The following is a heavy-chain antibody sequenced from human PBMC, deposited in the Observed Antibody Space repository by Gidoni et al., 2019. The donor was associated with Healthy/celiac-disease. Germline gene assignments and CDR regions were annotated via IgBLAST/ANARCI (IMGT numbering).Heavy chain of an antibody. D-gene: IGHD2-15*01. CDR1: GGSFSGYY. J-gene: IGHJ5*02. V-gene: IGHV4-34*01. CDR3: ARGPDIVVVVAATGGLWFDP. CDR2: INHSGST. Sequence: QVQLQQWGAGLLKPSETLSLTCAVYGGSFSGYYWSWIRQPPGKGLEWIGEINHSGSTNYNPSLKSRVTISVDTSKNQFSLKLSSVTAADTAVYYCARGPDIVVVVAATGGLWFDPWGQGTLVTVSS.